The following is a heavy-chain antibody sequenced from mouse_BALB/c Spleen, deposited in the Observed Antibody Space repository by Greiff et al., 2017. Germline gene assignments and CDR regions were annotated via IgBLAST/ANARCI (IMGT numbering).Heavy chain of an antibody. Sequence: EVKLVESGPGLVKPSQSLSLTCTVTGYSITSDYAWNWIRQFPGNKLEWMGYISYSGSTSYNPSLKSRISITRDTSKNQFFLQLNSVTTEDTATYYCARAVYDAYYAMDYWGQGTSVTVSS. V-gene: IGHV3-2*02. J-gene: IGHJ4*01. D-gene: IGHD2-12*01. CDR2: ISYSGST. CDR1: GYSITSDYA. CDR3: ARAVYDAYYAMDY.